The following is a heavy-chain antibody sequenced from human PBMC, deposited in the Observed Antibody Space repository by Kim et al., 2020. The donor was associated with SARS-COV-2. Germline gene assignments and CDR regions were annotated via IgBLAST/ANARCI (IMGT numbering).Heavy chain of an antibody. Sequence: RFTISRDNAKNSLYLQMNSLRAEDTAVYYCARDRSRDSSGYYYSNWYFDLWGRGTLVTVSS. CDR3: ARDRSRDSSGYYYSNWYFDL. D-gene: IGHD3-22*01. J-gene: IGHJ2*01. V-gene: IGHV3-11*06.